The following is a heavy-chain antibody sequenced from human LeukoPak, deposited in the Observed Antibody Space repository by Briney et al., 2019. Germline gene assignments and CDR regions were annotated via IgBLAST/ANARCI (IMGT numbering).Heavy chain of an antibody. J-gene: IGHJ4*02. CDR1: GFSFSSYA. CDR2: ISYDGSNK. Sequence: GGSLRLSCAASGFSFSSYAMHWVRQAPGKGLEWVAVISYDGSNKYYADSVKGRFTISRDNSKNTLYLQINSLRADDTAVYYCARDEGPIQLWPYYFDYWGQGTLVTVSS. V-gene: IGHV3-30*04. D-gene: IGHD5-18*01. CDR3: ARDEGPIQLWPYYFDY.